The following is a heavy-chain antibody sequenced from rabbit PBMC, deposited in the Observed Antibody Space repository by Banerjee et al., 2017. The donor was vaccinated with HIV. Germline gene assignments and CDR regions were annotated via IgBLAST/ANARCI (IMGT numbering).Heavy chain of an antibody. Sequence: QQQLEESGGGLVKPGGTLTLTCKASGIDFSSYYMCWVRQAPGKGLELIACIGAGSSGSTYYASWAKGRFTISKTSSTTVTLQMTSLTAADTATYFCAREDAGDDAFDLWGPGTLVTDS. CDR3: AREDAGDDAFDL. CDR1: GIDFSSYY. D-gene: IGHD4-2*01. CDR2: IGAGSSGST. J-gene: IGHJ2*01. V-gene: IGHV1S45*01.